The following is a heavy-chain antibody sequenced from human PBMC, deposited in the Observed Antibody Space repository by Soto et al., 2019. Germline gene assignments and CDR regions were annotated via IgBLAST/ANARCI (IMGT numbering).Heavy chain of an antibody. D-gene: IGHD3-10*01. J-gene: IGHJ4*02. V-gene: IGHV3-23*01. CDR2: ISGSGGST. CDR3: AKGVWPGYYGDS. CDR1: GFTFGSDA. Sequence: EVQLLESGGGLVQPGGSLRLSCTASGFTFGSDAMTWVRQAPGKGLEWVSGISGSGGSTYYADSVKGRFTISRDNSKNTLALQMNSLRAEDTAVYYCAKGVWPGYYGDSWGQGTLVTVSS.